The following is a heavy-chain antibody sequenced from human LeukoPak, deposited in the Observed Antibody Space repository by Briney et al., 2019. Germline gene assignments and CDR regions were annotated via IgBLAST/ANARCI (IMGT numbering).Heavy chain of an antibody. D-gene: IGHD4-17*01. CDR3: GRRHYGVGFEY. J-gene: IGHJ4*02. Sequence: SETLSLTCSVAGYNISNDYYWGWIRLPPGKGLGWIGTIYDNGGAFYNPSLMSRVTISGDMSKNQQFSLKLTSVAAADTAFYCCGRRHYGVGFEYWGQGILVTVSS. CDR1: GYNISNDYY. V-gene: IGHV4-38-2*01. CDR2: IYDNGGA.